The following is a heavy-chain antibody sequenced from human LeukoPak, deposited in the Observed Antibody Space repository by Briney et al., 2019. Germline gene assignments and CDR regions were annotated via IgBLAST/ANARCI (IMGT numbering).Heavy chain of an antibody. D-gene: IGHD6-19*01. Sequence: SETLSLTCAVYGGSFSGYYWSWIRQPPGKGLEWIGEINHSGSTNYNPSLKSRVTISVDTSKNQFSLKLSSVTAADTAVYYCARGLGSGWYALGVYYYYYYMDVWGKGTTVTVSS. J-gene: IGHJ6*03. V-gene: IGHV4-34*01. CDR1: GGSFSGYY. CDR2: INHSGST. CDR3: ARGLGSGWYALGVYYYYYYMDV.